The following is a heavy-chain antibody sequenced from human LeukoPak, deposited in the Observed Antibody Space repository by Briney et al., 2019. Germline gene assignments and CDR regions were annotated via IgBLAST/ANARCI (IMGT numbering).Heavy chain of an antibody. CDR2: ISYDGSNK. Sequence: PGRSLRLSCAASGCTFSSYAMHWVRQAPGKGLEWVAVISYDGSNKYYADSVKGRFTISRDNSKNTLYLQMNSLRAEDTAVYYCARDGPYYDILTATGTSYFDYWGQGTLVTVSS. CDR3: ARDGPYYDILTATGTSYFDY. D-gene: IGHD3-9*01. CDR1: GCTFSSYA. J-gene: IGHJ4*02. V-gene: IGHV3-30*04.